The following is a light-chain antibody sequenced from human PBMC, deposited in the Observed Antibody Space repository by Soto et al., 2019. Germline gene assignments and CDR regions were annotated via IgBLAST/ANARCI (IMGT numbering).Light chain of an antibody. CDR1: QSISSY. CDR2: AAS. CDR3: QQSYGTPIT. J-gene: IGKJ5*01. V-gene: IGKV1-39*01. Sequence: DIQMTQSPSTLSGSVGDRVTITCRASQSISSYLNWYQQKPGKAPKLLIYAASSLQSGVPSRFSGSGSGTDFTLTITSLQPEDFATYYCQQSYGTPITFGQGTRLEI.